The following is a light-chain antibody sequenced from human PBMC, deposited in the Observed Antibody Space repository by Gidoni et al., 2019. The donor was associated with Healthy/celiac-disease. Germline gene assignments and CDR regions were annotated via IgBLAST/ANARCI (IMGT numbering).Light chain of an antibody. CDR2: GAS. J-gene: IGKJ3*01. V-gene: IGKV3-20*01. CDR1: QSVSSSD. CDR3: QQYGSSPPFT. Sequence: EIVLTQSPGTLSLSPGERANLPCRASQSVSSSDLAWYQQKPGQAPRLLIYGASSRATGIPDRFSGSWSGTDFTLTISRLEPEDFAVYYCQQYGSSPPFTFGPGTKVDIK.